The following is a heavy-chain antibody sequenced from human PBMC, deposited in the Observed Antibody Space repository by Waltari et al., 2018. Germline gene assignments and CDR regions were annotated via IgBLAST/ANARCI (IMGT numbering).Heavy chain of an antibody. J-gene: IGHJ6*02. CDR2: IIPIFGTA. D-gene: IGHD3-16*01. V-gene: IGHV1-69*01. Sequence: QVQLVQSGAEVKKPGSSVKVSCKASGGTFSSYAISWVRPAPGQGLEWLGGIIPIFGTANYAQKFQGRVTITADESTSTAYMELSSLRSEDTAVYYCARGEAARHYYYYGMDVWGQGTTVTVSS. CDR3: ARGEAARHYYYYGMDV. CDR1: GGTFSSYA.